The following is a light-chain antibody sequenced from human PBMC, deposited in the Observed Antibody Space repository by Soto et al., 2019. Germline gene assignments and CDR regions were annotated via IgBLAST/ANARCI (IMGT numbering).Light chain of an antibody. CDR2: EGT. J-gene: IGLJ1*01. CDR1: TSDVGGYNL. Sequence: QSALTQPASVSGSRGQSITISCSGTTSDVGGYNLVSWYQQHTAKAPKLLIYEGTQRPSGVSSRFSGSKSGNTASLIISGLQAEDEADYYCSSYASSSSYVFGTGTKLTVL. CDR3: SSYASSSSYV. V-gene: IGLV2-23*01.